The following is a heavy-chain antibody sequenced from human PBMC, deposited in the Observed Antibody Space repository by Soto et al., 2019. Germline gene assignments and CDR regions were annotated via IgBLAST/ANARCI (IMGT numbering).Heavy chain of an antibody. Sequence: PGGSLRLSCAASGSTFTSSVMAWVRRPPGRGLEWISSLGLIPRHTFYADSVKGRFTISRDNSRTTLYLQMTGLTFDDTAVYYCAAYADGPYRPPYDYWGQGTQVTVPS. CDR2: LGLIPRHT. CDR3: AAYADGPYRPPYDY. J-gene: IGHJ4*02. D-gene: IGHD3-16*02. CDR1: GSTFTSSV. V-gene: IGHV3-23*01.